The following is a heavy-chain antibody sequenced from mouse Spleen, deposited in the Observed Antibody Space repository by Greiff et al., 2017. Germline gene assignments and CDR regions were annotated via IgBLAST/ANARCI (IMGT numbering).Heavy chain of an antibody. D-gene: IGHD2-5*01. J-gene: IGHJ3*01. CDR1: GYTFTDYY. Sequence: QVQLQQSGAELVRPGASVKLSCKASGYTFTDYYINWVKQRPGQGLEWIARIYPGSGNTYYNEKFKGKATLTAEKSSSTAYMQLSSLTSEDSAVYFCARWDSNFFFAYWGQGTLVTVSA. CDR3: ARWDSNFFFAY. V-gene: IGHV1-76*01. CDR2: IYPGSGNT.